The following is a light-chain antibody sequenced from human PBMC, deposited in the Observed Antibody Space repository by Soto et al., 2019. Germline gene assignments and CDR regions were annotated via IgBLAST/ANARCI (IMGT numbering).Light chain of an antibody. Sequence: DIQMTQSASTLSGSLGDRLTINCGASQTISSWLAWYQQKKGKAPKILIYKASTLKSGVPSRFSGSGYGTEFNLTISSLQTDDFATYYCQHYNSYSEAFGQGTKVDIK. CDR1: QTISSW. CDR3: QHYNSYSEA. J-gene: IGKJ1*01. V-gene: IGKV1-5*03. CDR2: KAS.